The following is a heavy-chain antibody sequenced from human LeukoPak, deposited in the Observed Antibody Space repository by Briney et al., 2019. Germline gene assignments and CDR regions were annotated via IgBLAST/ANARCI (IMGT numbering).Heavy chain of an antibody. CDR3: ARDGGKRSSSSHFDY. D-gene: IGHD6-6*01. CDR2: ITPIFGTA. CDR1: GGTFSSYA. V-gene: IGHV1-69*05. Sequence: GSSVKVSCKASGGTFSSYAISWVRQAPGQGLEWMGGITPIFGTANYAQKFQGRVTITTDESTSTAYMELSSLRSEDTAVYYCARDGGKRSSSSHFDYWGQGTLVTVSS. J-gene: IGHJ4*02.